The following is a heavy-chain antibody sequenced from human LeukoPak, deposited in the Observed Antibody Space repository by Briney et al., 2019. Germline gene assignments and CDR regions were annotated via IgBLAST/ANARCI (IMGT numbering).Heavy chain of an antibody. CDR3: ARGLAYYYDSSGYYYESYFDY. V-gene: IGHV3-20*04. Sequence: GGYLRLSCAASGFTFDDYGMSWVRQAPGKGLEWVSGINWNGGSTGYADSVKGRFTISRDNAKNSLYLQMNSLRAEDTALYYCARGLAYYYDSSGYYYESYFDYWGQGTLVTVSS. D-gene: IGHD3-22*01. CDR1: GFTFDDYG. J-gene: IGHJ4*02. CDR2: INWNGGST.